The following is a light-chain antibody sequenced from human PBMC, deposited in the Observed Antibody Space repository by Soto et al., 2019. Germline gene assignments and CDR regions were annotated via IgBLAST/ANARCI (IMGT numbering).Light chain of an antibody. CDR1: SSDVGGYNY. CDR2: DVT. CDR3: TSYTTSSTLDVV. J-gene: IGLJ2*01. V-gene: IGLV2-14*01. Sequence: QSVLTQPASVSGSPGQSITISCTGTSSDVGGYNYVSWYQQHPGKAPKLMIYDVTNRPSGVSNRFSGSKSDNTASLTISGLQAEDEADYYCTSYTTSSTLDVVFGGGTQLTVL.